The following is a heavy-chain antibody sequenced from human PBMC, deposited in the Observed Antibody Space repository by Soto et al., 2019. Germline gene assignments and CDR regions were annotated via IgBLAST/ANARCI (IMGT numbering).Heavy chain of an antibody. J-gene: IGHJ2*01. V-gene: IGHV4-34*01. CDR3: ARESNYILTGPPWVWYCDL. Sequence: QVQLQQWGAGPLRPLETLSLTCGVSGGSFSGYYWAWIRQSPGKGLEWIGEINDRGSINYNPSPKSRVSISVDTSKNHYSLNLRSVPAAATAVYYCARESNYILTGPPWVWYCDLWGRGTLVTVSS. D-gene: IGHD3-9*01. CDR2: INDRGSI. CDR1: GGSFSGYY.